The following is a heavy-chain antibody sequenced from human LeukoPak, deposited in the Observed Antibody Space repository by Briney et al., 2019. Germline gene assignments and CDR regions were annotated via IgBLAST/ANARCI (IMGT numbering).Heavy chain of an antibody. D-gene: IGHD3-9*01. V-gene: IGHV5-51*01. CDR2: IYPGDSDT. Sequence: GESLKISCKGSGYSFTSYWIGWVRQMPGKGLEWMGIIYPGDSDTRYSPSFQGQVTISADKSISTAYLQWSSLKASDTAMYYCARGHPTKYYAILTGTNGFDPWGRGTLVTVSS. J-gene: IGHJ5*02. CDR3: ARGHPTKYYAILTGTNGFDP. CDR1: GYSFTSYW.